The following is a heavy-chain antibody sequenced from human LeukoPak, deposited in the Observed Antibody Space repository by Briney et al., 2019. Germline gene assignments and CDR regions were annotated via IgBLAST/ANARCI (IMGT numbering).Heavy chain of an antibody. CDR3: ARLQKRDSRDY. V-gene: IGHV3-7*02. Sequence: GGSLRLSCAASGFTFSNAWMSWVRQAPGKGLEWVANIKEDGSEKYHVDSVKGRFTVSRDNAKNSLYLQMNSLRAEDTAVYYCARLQKRDSRDYWGQGTLVTVSS. J-gene: IGHJ4*02. D-gene: IGHD5-24*01. CDR2: IKEDGSEK. CDR1: GFTFSNAW.